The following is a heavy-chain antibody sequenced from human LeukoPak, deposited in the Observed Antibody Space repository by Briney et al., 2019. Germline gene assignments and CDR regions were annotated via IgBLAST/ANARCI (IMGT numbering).Heavy chain of an antibody. J-gene: IGHJ3*02. V-gene: IGHV3-23*01. D-gene: IGHD3-22*01. CDR3: AKDLIRGIVVVEDAFDI. Sequence: GWTLRLSCAAPGFTFSSYGMSWVRQAPGKGLEWVSVISGSGGSTYYADSVKGRFTISRDNSKNTLYLQMNSLRAEDTAVYYCAKDLIRGIVVVEDAFDIWGQGTMVTVSS. CDR1: GFTFSSYG. CDR2: ISGSGGST.